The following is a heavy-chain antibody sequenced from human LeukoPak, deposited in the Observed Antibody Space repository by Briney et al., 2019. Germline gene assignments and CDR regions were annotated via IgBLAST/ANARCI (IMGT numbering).Heavy chain of an antibody. D-gene: IGHD5-24*01. CDR2: ISAYNGNT. Sequence: ASVKVSCTASGYTFTSYGISWVRQAPGQGLEWMGWISAYNGNTNYAQKFQGRVTITADESTSTAYMELSSLRSEDTAVYYCASRDGYNLEYYYYYMDVWGKGTTVTISS. J-gene: IGHJ6*03. V-gene: IGHV1-18*01. CDR1: GYTFTSYG. CDR3: ASRDGYNLEYYYYYMDV.